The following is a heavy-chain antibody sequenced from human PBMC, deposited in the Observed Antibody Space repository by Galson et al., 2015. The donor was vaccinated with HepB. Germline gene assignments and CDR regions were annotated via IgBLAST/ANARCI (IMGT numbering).Heavy chain of an antibody. V-gene: IGHV3-9*01. Sequence: SLRLSCAASGFTFDDYAMHWVRQAPGKGLEWVSGISWNSGKIGYADSVKGRFTVSRDNAKNSLYLQMNSLRAEDTALYYCALWRAGFDYWGQGTLVTVSS. CDR1: GFTFDDYA. CDR2: ISWNSGKI. CDR3: ALWRAGFDY. D-gene: IGHD6-13*01. J-gene: IGHJ4*02.